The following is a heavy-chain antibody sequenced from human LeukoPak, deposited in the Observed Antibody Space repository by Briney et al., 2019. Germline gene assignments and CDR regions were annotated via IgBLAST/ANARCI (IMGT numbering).Heavy chain of an antibody. D-gene: IGHD3-10*01. Sequence: GGSLRLSCAASGFTVSSNYMSWVRKAPGKGPEWVSVIYNGGTTYYADSVKGRFTTSRHNSENTLNLQMNSLRAEATAVYYCARVTNRGYGSGLDYWGQGTLVTVSS. CDR2: IYNGGTT. V-gene: IGHV3-53*01. J-gene: IGHJ4*02. CDR1: GFTVSSNY. CDR3: ARVTNRGYGSGLDY.